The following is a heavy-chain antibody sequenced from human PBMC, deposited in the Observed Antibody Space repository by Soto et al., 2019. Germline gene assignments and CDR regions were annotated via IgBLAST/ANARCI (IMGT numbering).Heavy chain of an antibody. D-gene: IGHD6-19*01. CDR3: ATVDSSGWSSSHDY. V-gene: IGHV1-69-2*01. CDR2: VDPEDGET. CDR1: GYTFTDYY. J-gene: IGHJ4*02. Sequence: ASVKVSCKVSGYTFTDYYMHWVQQAPGKGLEWMGLVDPEDGETIYAEKFQGRVTITADTSTDTAYMELSSLRSEDTAVYYCATVDSSGWSSSHDYWGQGTLVTVYS.